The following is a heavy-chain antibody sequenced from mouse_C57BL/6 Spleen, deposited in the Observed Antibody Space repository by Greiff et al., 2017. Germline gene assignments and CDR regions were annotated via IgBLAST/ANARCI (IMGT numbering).Heavy chain of an antibody. CDR2: IDPSDSYT. CDR1: GYTFTSYW. D-gene: IGHD2-12*01. V-gene: IGHV1-69*01. CDR3: AREKDYNYAMDY. Sequence: QVQLQQPGAELVMPGASVKLSCKASGYTFTSYWMHWVKQRPGQGLEWIGEIDPSDSYTNYNQKFKGKSTLTVDKSSSTAYMQLSSLTSEDSAVYYCAREKDYNYAMDYWGQGTSVTVSS. J-gene: IGHJ4*01.